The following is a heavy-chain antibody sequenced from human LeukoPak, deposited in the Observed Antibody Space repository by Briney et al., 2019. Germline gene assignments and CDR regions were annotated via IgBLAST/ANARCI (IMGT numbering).Heavy chain of an antibody. CDR1: GGSISSGSYY. D-gene: IGHD5-18*01. Sequence: SETLSLTCTVSGGSISSGSYYWSWIRQPAGKGLEWIGRIYTSGSTNYNPSLKSRVTISVATSKNQFSLKLSSVTAADTAVYYCARDLSPSTALVYYHYYYLDVWGKGTPVTVSS. CDR3: ARDLSPSTALVYYHYYYLDV. V-gene: IGHV4-61*02. CDR2: IYTSGST. J-gene: IGHJ6*03.